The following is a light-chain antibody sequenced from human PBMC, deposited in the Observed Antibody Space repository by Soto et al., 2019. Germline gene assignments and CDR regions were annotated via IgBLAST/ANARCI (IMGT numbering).Light chain of an antibody. Sequence: EIVLTQSPATLSLSPGERATLSCRASQSVSSYLAWYQQKPGQAPRLLIYDASNRATGIPARFSGRGSGTDFTPTISSLEPEDFAVSYCQQRSKSGGGLTFVGGTKVEIK. CDR1: QSVSSY. V-gene: IGKV3-11*01. J-gene: IGKJ4*01. CDR2: DAS. CDR3: QQRSKSGGGLT.